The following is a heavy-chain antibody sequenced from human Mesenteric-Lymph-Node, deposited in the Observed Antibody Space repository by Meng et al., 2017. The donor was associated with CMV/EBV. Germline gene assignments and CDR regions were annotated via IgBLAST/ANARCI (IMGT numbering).Heavy chain of an antibody. CDR3: ARDKDIAAGGRGGYFDY. V-gene: IGHV3-30-3*01. J-gene: IGHJ4*02. CDR2: ISYDGGNT. Sequence: GGSLRLSCAASGFTFSSYWMSWVRQAPGKGLEWVAVISYDGGNTYYTDSVKGRFTISRDNSKNTLFLQMNSLRVEDTAVYFCARDKDIAAGGRGGYFDYWGQGTLVTVSS. CDR1: GFTFSSYW. D-gene: IGHD6-13*01.